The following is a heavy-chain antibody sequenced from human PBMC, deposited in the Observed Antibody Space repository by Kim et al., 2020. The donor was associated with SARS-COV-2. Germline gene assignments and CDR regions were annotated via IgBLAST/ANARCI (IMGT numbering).Heavy chain of an antibody. CDR1: GYSFTSYW. J-gene: IGHJ4*02. D-gene: IGHD5-18*01. V-gene: IGHV5-51*01. CDR3: ASGGSAGTAMVWFDY. CDR2: IYPGDSDT. Sequence: GESLKISCKGSGYSFTSYWIGWVRQMPGKGLECMGIIYPGDSDTRYSPSFQGQVTISADKSISTAYLQWSSLKASDTAMYYCASGGSAGTAMVWFDYWGQGTLVTVSS.